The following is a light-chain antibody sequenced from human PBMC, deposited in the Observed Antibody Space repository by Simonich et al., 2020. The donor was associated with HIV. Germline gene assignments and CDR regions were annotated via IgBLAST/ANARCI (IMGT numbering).Light chain of an antibody. CDR1: QRISGY. Sequence: IPITQSPSSLSASVVDRVNITCQASQRISGYLNWYQQQPGKAPKLLIFAASSLQSGIPSRSSGSGSGTDFTLTISSLQPEEFATYDCQQSYSMYTFGQGTKLE. CDR3: QQSYSMYT. CDR2: AAS. V-gene: IGKV1-39*01. J-gene: IGKJ2*01.